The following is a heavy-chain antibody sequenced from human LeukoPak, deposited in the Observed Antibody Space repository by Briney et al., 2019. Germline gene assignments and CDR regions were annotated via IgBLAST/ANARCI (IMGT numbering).Heavy chain of an antibody. CDR2: ISGSGGST. CDR3: AKAAYSGSYYYYYYYMDV. D-gene: IGHD1-26*01. CDR1: GFTFSSYG. V-gene: IGHV3-23*01. J-gene: IGHJ6*03. Sequence: GGTLRLSCAASGFTFSSYGMSWVRQAPGKGLEWVSAISGSGGSTYYADSVKGRFTISRDNSKNTLYLQMNSLRAEDTAVYYCAKAAYSGSYYYYYYYMDVWVKGTTVTISS.